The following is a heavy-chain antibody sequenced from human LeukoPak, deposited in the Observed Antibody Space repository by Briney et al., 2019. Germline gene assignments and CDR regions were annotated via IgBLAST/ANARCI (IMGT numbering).Heavy chain of an antibody. V-gene: IGHV4-39*01. Sequence: SETLSLTCTVSGGSISSSSYYWGWIRQPPGKGLEWIGGIYYSGSTYYNPSLKSRVTISVDTSKNQFSLKLSSVTAADTAVYYCARRGVSFYYDSSGYSFPDTWGQGTLVTVSS. CDR1: GGSISSSSYY. CDR2: IYYSGST. CDR3: ARRGVSFYYDSSGYSFPDT. J-gene: IGHJ5*02. D-gene: IGHD3-22*01.